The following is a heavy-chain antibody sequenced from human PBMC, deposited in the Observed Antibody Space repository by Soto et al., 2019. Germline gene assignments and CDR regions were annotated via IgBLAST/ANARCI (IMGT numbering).Heavy chain of an antibody. CDR2: ISGSGGST. D-gene: IGHD1-26*01. V-gene: IGHV3-23*01. J-gene: IGHJ6*02. CDR3: AKASDSGSYYFPTSDYYYYGMDV. CDR1: GFTFSSYA. Sequence: GGSLRLSCAASGFTFSSYAMSWVRQAPGKGLEWVSAISGSGGSTYYADSVKGRFTISRDNSKNTLYLQMNSLRAEDTAVYYCAKASDSGSYYFPTSDYYYYGMDVWGQGTTVTVSS.